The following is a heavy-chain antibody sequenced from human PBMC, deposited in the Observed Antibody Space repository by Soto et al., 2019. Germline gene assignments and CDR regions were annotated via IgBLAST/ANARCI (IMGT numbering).Heavy chain of an antibody. Sequence: PSETLSLTCAVYGGSFSGYYWSWIRQPPGKGLEWIGEINHSGSTNYNPSLKSRVTISVDTSKNQFSLKLSSVTAADTAVYYCARIATWIQLWTTYYYYYGMDVWGQGTTGTVSS. J-gene: IGHJ6*02. D-gene: IGHD5-18*01. CDR2: INHSGST. CDR3: ARIATWIQLWTTYYYYYGMDV. V-gene: IGHV4-34*01. CDR1: GGSFSGYY.